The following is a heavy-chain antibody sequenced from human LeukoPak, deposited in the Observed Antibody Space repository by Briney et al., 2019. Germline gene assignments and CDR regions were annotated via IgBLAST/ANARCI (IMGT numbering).Heavy chain of an antibody. CDR3: ARTHDYGGNTDFDY. CDR2: IYYSGST. J-gene: IGHJ4*02. V-gene: IGHV4-31*03. D-gene: IGHD4-23*01. CDR1: GGSISSGGYY. Sequence: SQTLSLTCTVSGGSISSGGYYWSWIRQHPGKGLEWIGYIYYSGSTYYNPSLKSRVTISVDTSKNQFSLKLSSVTAADTAVYFCARTHDYGGNTDFDYWGQGTLVTVSS.